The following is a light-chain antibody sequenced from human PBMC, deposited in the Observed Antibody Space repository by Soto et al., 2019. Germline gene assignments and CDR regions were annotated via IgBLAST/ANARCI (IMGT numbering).Light chain of an antibody. Sequence: EILMTQSPDTLSVSPGESATLSCRASQRVYRNLAWYQQRPGQAPRLLSYGASTRATGVPARFSGRVSGTEFTLTISSLQAEDFAVYYCQQYTNWPPNTFGQGTRLEIK. J-gene: IGKJ5*01. V-gene: IGKV3-15*01. CDR2: GAS. CDR3: QQYTNWPPNT. CDR1: QRVYRN.